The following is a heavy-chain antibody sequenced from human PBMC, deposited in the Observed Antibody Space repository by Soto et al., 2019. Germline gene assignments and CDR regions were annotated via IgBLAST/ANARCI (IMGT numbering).Heavy chain of an antibody. J-gene: IGHJ4*02. CDR3: ARNKWETGDFDY. CDR2: MNPNSGTT. Sequence: QVQLVRSGAEVRKPGASVKVSCKASGYTFTTYDINWMRQATGQGLEWVGWMNPNSGTTGYAQKFQGRVSMTRDTSMNTAYMELSSLTYEDTAVYYCARNKWETGDFDYWGQGTLVTVSS. V-gene: IGHV1-8*01. CDR1: GYTFTTYD. D-gene: IGHD1-26*01.